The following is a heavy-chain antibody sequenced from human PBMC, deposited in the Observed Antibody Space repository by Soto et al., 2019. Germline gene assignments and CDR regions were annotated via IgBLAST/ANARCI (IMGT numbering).Heavy chain of an antibody. CDR1: GASIRDYS. CDR2: IYHSGST. Sequence: PSETLSLTCTVSGASIRDYSWSWIRQPPGKGLEWIGYIYHSGSTYYNPSLKSRVTISVDRSKNQFSLKLSSVTAADTAVYYCARTPDIWGQGTMVTVSS. V-gene: IGHV4-30-2*01. CDR3: ARTPDI. J-gene: IGHJ3*02.